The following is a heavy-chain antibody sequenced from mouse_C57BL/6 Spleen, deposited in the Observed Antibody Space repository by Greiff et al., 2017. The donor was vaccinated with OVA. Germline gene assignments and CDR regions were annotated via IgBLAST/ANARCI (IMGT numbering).Heavy chain of an antibody. CDR3: ANYYGSSYNAMDD. CDR1: GYTFTSYW. CDR2: IHPNSGRP. J-gene: IGHJ4*01. Sequence: QVQLQQPGAELVKPGASVKLSCKASGYTFTSYWMHWVKQRPGQGLEWIGMIHPNSGRPNYNEKFKSKATLTVDTSSSTAYMQLSSLTAEDSAVYYCANYYGSSYNAMDDWGQGTSVTVSS. D-gene: IGHD1-1*01. V-gene: IGHV1-64*01.